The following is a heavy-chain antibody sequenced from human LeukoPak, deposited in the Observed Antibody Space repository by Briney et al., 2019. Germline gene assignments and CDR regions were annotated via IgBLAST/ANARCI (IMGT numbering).Heavy chain of an antibody. Sequence: SETLSLTCTVSGDSISSYYWSWIRQPPGKGLEWIGYIYYSGSTNYNPSLKSRVTISVDTSKNQFSLKLSSVTAADTAVYYCARSYDSSGYSSGYWGQGTLVTVSS. D-gene: IGHD3-22*01. CDR1: GDSISSYY. J-gene: IGHJ4*02. CDR2: IYYSGST. V-gene: IGHV4-59*08. CDR3: ARSYDSSGYSSGY.